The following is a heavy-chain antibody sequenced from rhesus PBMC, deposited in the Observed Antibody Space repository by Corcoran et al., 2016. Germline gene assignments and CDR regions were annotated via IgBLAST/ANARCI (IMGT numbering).Heavy chain of an antibody. CDR3: AKDLRVIHSFDY. CDR2: IVPRDSET. D-gene: IGHD3-22*01. Sequence: EVQLVQSGAEVKRPGESLKISCKTSGYNFTSYWNTWVRQMPGKGLWWMWAIVPRDSETQYNPAFQGPVTNSADKSVSTAYLQWSRLKASDTAPYYCAKDLRVIHSFDYWGQGVLVTVSS. J-gene: IGHJ4*01. CDR1: GYNFTSYW. V-gene: IGHV5-20*01.